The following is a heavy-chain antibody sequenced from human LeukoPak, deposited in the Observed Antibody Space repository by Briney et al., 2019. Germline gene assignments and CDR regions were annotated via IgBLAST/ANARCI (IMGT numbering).Heavy chain of an antibody. CDR1: GGTFSSYA. J-gene: IGHJ4*02. Sequence: SVKVSCKASGGTFSSYAISWVRQAPGQGLEWMGGIIPIFGTANYAQKFQGRVTITADKSTSTAYMELSSLRSEDTAVYYCARVPQYCSGWLSFDYWGQGTLVTVSS. V-gene: IGHV1-69*06. CDR2: IIPIFGTA. D-gene: IGHD6-19*01. CDR3: ARVPQYCSGWLSFDY.